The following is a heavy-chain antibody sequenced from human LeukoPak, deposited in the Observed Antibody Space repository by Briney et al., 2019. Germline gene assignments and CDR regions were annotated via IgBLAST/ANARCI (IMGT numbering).Heavy chain of an antibody. CDR1: GYTFTSYD. Sequence: GASVKVSCKASGYTFTSYDINWVRQATGQGLEWMGWMNPNSGNTGYAQKFQGRVTMTRNTSISTAYMELSSLRSEDTAVYYCARARQNDYGDYALSYYGMDVWGQGTTVTVSS. CDR2: MNPNSGNT. V-gene: IGHV1-8*01. J-gene: IGHJ6*02. CDR3: ARARQNDYGDYALSYYGMDV. D-gene: IGHD4-17*01.